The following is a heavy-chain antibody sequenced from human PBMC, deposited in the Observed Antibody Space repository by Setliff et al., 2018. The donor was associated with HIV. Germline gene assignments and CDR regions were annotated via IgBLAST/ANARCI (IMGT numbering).Heavy chain of an antibody. Sequence: ASVKVSCKASGYTFTSYGISWVRQAPGQGLEWMGWISAYNGNTNYAQKLQGRVTMTTDTSTSTAYMELRSLRSDDTAAYYCARDSEWGSYIFWTFDIWGQGTMVTVSS. J-gene: IGHJ3*02. V-gene: IGHV1-18*01. D-gene: IGHD1-26*01. CDR1: GYTFTSYG. CDR3: ARDSEWGSYIFWTFDI. CDR2: ISAYNGNT.